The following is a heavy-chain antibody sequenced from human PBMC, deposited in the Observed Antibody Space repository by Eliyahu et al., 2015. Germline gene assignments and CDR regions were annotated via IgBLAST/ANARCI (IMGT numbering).Heavy chain of an antibody. V-gene: IGHV3-7*01. CDR2: IKRDGSEK. CDR1: GFPFNSYW. CDR3: ARIYSGGWPFDL. J-gene: IGHJ2*01. D-gene: IGHD6-19*01. Sequence: EVQLVESGGDLVQPGGSLXXSCAAXGFPFNSYWMSWVRQAPGKGLEWVANIKRDGSEKYYVDSVKGRFTTSRDNAKSSLFLQMNSLRAEDTAMYYCARIYSGGWPFDLWGRGTLVTVSS.